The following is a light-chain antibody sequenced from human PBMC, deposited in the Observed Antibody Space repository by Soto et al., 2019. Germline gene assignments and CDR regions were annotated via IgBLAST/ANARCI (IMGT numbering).Light chain of an antibody. Sequence: QSLLAQPPSASGSPGQSDTISCTGTSSEVGDYKYVAWYQQYPGKARKLMIDEGNRRPAAVRDRFSGSKSGKTASLTVPGLQAGDEADYYRGTDADSDSNGFGKGSKVT. CDR2: EGN. CDR1: SSEVGDYKY. CDR3: GTDADSDSNG. J-gene: IGLJ1*01. V-gene: IGLV2-8*01.